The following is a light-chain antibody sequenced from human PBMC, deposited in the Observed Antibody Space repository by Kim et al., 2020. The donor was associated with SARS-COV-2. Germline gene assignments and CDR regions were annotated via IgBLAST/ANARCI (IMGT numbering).Light chain of an antibody. CDR3: LQYQDWPPWT. CDR2: GAS. V-gene: IGKV3-15*01. Sequence: EIVMTQSPATLSLSPGEGATLSCRASQSVGTKAAWYQQKPGQAPRLLMYGASIRASGIPARFSGSGSGTEFTLTISCLQSEDFAIYYCLQYQDWPPWTFGQGTKVDIK. J-gene: IGKJ1*01. CDR1: QSVGTK.